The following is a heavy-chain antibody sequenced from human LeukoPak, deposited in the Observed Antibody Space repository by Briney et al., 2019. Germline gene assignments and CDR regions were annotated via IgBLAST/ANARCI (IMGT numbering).Heavy chain of an antibody. Sequence: SETLSLTCTVSGGSISSYYWSWIRQPPGKGLEWIGYIYYIGSTNYNPSLKSRVTISVDTSKNQFSLKLSSVTAADTAVYYCARVLYYYDSSGYYPQTYMDVWGKGTTVTVSS. D-gene: IGHD3-22*01. CDR1: GGSISSYY. CDR2: IYYIGST. J-gene: IGHJ6*03. V-gene: IGHV4-59*01. CDR3: ARVLYYYDSSGYYPQTYMDV.